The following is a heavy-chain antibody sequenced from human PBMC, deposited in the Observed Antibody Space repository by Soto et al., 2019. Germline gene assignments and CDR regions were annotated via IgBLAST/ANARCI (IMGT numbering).Heavy chain of an antibody. V-gene: IGHV4-59*08. D-gene: IGHD6-19*01. CDR3: ARQGYSSGWKGILYNWFDP. Sequence: PSETLSLTCTVSGDSISSYYWSWIRQPPGKGLEWIGYIYYSGSTNYSPSLKSRVTISVDTSKNQFSLKLSSVTAADTAVYYCARQGYSSGWKGILYNWFDPWGQGTLVTVS. CDR1: GDSISSYY. J-gene: IGHJ5*02. CDR2: IYYSGST.